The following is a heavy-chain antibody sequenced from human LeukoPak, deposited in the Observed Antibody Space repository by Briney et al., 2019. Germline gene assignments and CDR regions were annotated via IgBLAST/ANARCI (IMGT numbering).Heavy chain of an antibody. CDR3: ATVTIFGVDPFDY. Sequence: GGSLRLSCAASGFTFSSYAMHWVRQAPGKGLEWVAVISYDGSNKYYADSVKGRFTISRDNSKNTLYLQMNSLRAEDTAVYYCATVTIFGVDPFDYWGQGTLVTVSP. CDR1: GFTFSSYA. J-gene: IGHJ4*02. CDR2: ISYDGSNK. V-gene: IGHV3-30-3*01. D-gene: IGHD3-3*01.